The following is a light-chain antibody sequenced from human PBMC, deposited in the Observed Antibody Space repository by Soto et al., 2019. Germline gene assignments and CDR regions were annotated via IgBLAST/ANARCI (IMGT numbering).Light chain of an antibody. J-gene: IGKJ1*01. CDR3: QQRSNWPT. Sequence: EIVLTQSPGTLSLSPGDRATLSCRASQSVGSNYLAWYQQKPGQAPRLLIYDASSRATGIPDRFSGSGSGTDFTLTISRLEPEDFAVYYCQQRSNWPTFGQGTKVEIK. CDR1: QSVGSNY. V-gene: IGKV3D-20*02. CDR2: DAS.